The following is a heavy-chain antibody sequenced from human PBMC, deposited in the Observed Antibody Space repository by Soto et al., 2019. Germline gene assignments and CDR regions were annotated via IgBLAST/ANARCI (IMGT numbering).Heavy chain of an antibody. V-gene: IGHV3-33*01. CDR3: ARFRYYDSSASLDY. D-gene: IGHD3-22*01. CDR2: IWYDGSNK. Sequence: QVQLVESGGGVVQPGRSLRLSCAASGFTFSGYGMHWVRQAPGKGLEWVAVIWYDGSNKYYADSVKGRFTISRDNSKNTLYLQMNSRRAEDTAVFYCARFRYYDSSASLDYWGQGTLVTVSS. J-gene: IGHJ4*02. CDR1: GFTFSGYG.